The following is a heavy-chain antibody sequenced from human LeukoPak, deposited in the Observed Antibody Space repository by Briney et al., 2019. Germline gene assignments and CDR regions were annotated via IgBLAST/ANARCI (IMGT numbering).Heavy chain of an antibody. CDR2: IWYDGSHK. D-gene: IGHD3-10*01. J-gene: IGHJ4*02. V-gene: IGHV3-33*01. Sequence: WGSLSLSCAASGFTFSSYGMHWVRQAPGKGLEWVADIWYDGSHKYYADSVKGRFTISRDNSKNTLHLQMNSLRAEDTAVYYCARDLLLWFGELSADSDYWGQGTLFTV. CDR3: ARDLLLWFGELSADSDY. CDR1: GFTFSSYG.